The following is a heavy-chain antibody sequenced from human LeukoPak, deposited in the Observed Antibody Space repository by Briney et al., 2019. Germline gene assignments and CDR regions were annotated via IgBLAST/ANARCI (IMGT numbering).Heavy chain of an antibody. CDR3: ARDPKGIAAAGTED. D-gene: IGHD6-13*01. CDR2: INAGNGNT. Sequence: ASVKVSCKASGYTFTSYAMHWVRQAPGQRLEWMGWINAGNGNTKYSQEFQGRVTITRDTSASTAYMELSSLRSEDTAVYYCARDPKGIAAAGTEDWGQGTLVTVSS. J-gene: IGHJ4*02. V-gene: IGHV1-3*03. CDR1: GYTFTSYA.